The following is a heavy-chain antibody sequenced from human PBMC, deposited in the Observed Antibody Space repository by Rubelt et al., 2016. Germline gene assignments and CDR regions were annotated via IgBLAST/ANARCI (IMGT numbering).Heavy chain of an antibody. D-gene: IGHD6-13*01. CDR1: GYTFTSYA. Sequence: QVQLVQSGSELKKPGASVKVSCKASGYTFTSYAMNWVRQAPGQGLEWLGWISAYNGNTNYAQKLQGRVTMTTDTSTSTAYRELRSRRSDDTAVYYCARVISGVEYSSSWHFDYWGQGTLVTVSS. V-gene: IGHV1-18*01. CDR3: ARVISGVEYSSSWHFDY. J-gene: IGHJ4*02. CDR2: ISAYNGNT.